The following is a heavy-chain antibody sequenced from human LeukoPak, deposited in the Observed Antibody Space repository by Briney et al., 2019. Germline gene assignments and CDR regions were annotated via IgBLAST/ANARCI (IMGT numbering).Heavy chain of an antibody. CDR2: MNPNSGNT. Sequence: ASVKVSCKASGYTFTSYDINWVRQATGQGLEWMGWMNPNSGNTGYAQKFQGRVTMTRDTSMSTAFMELSSLTSEDTAVYYCARDQYYDSSGKGLAFDIWGQGTMVTVSS. CDR3: ARDQYYDSSGKGLAFDI. V-gene: IGHV1-8*01. D-gene: IGHD3-22*01. CDR1: GYTFTSYD. J-gene: IGHJ3*02.